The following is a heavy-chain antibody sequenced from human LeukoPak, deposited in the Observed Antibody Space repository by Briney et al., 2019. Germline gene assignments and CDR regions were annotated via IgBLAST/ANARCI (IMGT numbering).Heavy chain of an antibody. J-gene: IGHJ4*02. V-gene: IGHV1-46*01. CDR2: INPSGGST. D-gene: IGHD1-26*01. CDR3: ARVGATGRAFDY. Sequence: ASVKVSCKASGYTFTSYYMHWVRQAPGQGLEWMGIINPSGGSTSYAQKFQGSVTMTRDTSTSTVYMELSSLRSEDTAVYYCARVGATGRAFDYWGQGTLVTVSS. CDR1: GYTFTSYY.